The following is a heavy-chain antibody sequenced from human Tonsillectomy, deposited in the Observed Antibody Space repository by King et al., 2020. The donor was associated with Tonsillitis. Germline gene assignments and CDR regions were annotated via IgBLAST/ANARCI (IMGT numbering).Heavy chain of an antibody. J-gene: IGHJ6*03. CDR2: INWDDDK. V-gene: IGHV2-5*02. Sequence: ITLKESGPTLVKPTQTLTLTCTFSGFSLSTSGVGVGWIRQPPGKALEWLALINWDDDKRYSTSLKSRLTITKDTSKNQVVLTMTNMDPVDTATYYCAHSSSWYYYYYYYYIDVWGKGTTVTVSS. CDR3: AHSSSWYYYYYYYYIDV. D-gene: IGHD6-13*01. CDR1: GFSLSTSGVG.